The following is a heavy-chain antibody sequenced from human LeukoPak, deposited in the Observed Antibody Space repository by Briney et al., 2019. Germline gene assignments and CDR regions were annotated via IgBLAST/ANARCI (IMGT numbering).Heavy chain of an antibody. CDR3: AKQVRLGLPITNTWFDP. Sequence: PGGSLRLSCAASGFTLSTSAMRWVRQAPGEGLEWVSSIGNSGASTYYADSVKGRFTISRDNSQNTLYLQMDSLRAEDTAVYYCAKQVRLGLPITNTWFDPWGQGTLVTVSS. D-gene: IGHD3-10*01. CDR2: IGNSGAST. V-gene: IGHV3-23*01. CDR1: GFTLSTSA. J-gene: IGHJ5*02.